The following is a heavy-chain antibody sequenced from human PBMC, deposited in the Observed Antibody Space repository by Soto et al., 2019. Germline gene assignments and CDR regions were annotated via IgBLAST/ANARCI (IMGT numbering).Heavy chain of an antibody. D-gene: IGHD2-15*01. CDR2: ISYDGSNK. V-gene: IGHV3-30*03. J-gene: IGHJ4*02. CDR3: RAVVAATLYSFDY. Sequence: QVQLVESGGGVVQPGRSLRLSCAASGFTFSSYGMHWVRQAPGKGLEWVAVISYDGSNKYYADSVKGRFTISRDNSKNPLYLQMNSLRAEDTAVYYCRAVVAATLYSFDYWGQGTLVTVSS. CDR1: GFTFSSYG.